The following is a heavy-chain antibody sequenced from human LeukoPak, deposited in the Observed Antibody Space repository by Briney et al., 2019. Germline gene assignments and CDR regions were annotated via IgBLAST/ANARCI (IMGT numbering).Heavy chain of an antibody. CDR2: FDPEDGET. D-gene: IGHD3-10*01. Sequence: ASVKVSCKVSGNTLTDLSMHWVRQTPGKGLEWMGGFDPEDGETIYAQKFQGRVTMTEDTSTDTAYMELSSLRSEDTAVYYCARFTRMGYYGSGSFFDYWGQGTLVTVSS. CDR3: ARFTRMGYYGSGSFFDY. V-gene: IGHV1-24*01. CDR1: GNTLTDLS. J-gene: IGHJ4*02.